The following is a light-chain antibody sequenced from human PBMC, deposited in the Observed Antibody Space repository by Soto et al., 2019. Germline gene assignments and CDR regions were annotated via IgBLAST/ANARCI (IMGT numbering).Light chain of an antibody. CDR1: QSVSSSY. CDR2: GAS. Sequence: EIVLTQSPGTLSLSPGERATLSCRASQSVSSSYLAWYQQKPGQAPRLLIYGASSRATGIPDRFSGSGSGTDFTLTISRLEPEDFAVYYCQFYGDPSKTFGQGTKVEIK. J-gene: IGKJ1*01. CDR3: QFYGDPSKT. V-gene: IGKV3-20*01.